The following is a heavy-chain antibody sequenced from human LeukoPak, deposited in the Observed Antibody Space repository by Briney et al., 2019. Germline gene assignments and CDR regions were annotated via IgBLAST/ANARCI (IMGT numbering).Heavy chain of an antibody. D-gene: IGHD2-15*01. Sequence: PGGSLRLSCAASGFTFSSYGMHWVRQAPGKGLEWVAVIWYDGSNKYYADSVKGRFTISRDNSKNTLYLQMNSLRAEDTAVYYCARDPPYCSGGNCYSGFYGVDVWGQGTTVTVSS. CDR3: ARDPPYCSGGNCYSGFYGVDV. CDR1: GFTFSSYG. J-gene: IGHJ6*02. CDR2: IWYDGSNK. V-gene: IGHV3-33*01.